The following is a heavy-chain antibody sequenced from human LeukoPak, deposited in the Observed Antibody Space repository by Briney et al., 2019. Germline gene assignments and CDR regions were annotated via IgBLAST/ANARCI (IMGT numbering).Heavy chain of an antibody. D-gene: IGHD1-26*01. V-gene: IGHV3-74*01. J-gene: IGHJ4*02. CDR2: IDGDGRTT. Sequence: GGALRLSCAASGFTLSSYWMHWVRQVPGKGLVWVSCIDGDGRTTKYADSVKGRFTISREKDKNTLYLQVNSLRAEDTAVYYCAQGGSPGAFDYWGQGTLVTVSS. CDR1: GFTLSSYW. CDR3: AQGGSPGAFDY.